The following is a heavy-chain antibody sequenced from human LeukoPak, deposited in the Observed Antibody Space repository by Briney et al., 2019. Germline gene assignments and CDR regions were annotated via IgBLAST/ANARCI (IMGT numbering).Heavy chain of an antibody. Sequence: GGSLRLSCAASGFTFSSYSMNWVRQAPGKGLEWVSYISGSSSTIYYADSVKGRFTISRDNAKNSLYLQMNSLRAEDTAVYYCARADHGWYTFDYWGQGTLVTVPS. CDR1: GFTFSSYS. CDR3: ARADHGWYTFDY. CDR2: ISGSSSTI. D-gene: IGHD6-19*01. J-gene: IGHJ4*02. V-gene: IGHV3-48*01.